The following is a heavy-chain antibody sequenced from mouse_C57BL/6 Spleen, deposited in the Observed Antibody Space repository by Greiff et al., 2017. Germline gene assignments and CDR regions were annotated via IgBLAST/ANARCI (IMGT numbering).Heavy chain of an antibody. CDR2: IHPNSGST. J-gene: IGHJ3*01. Sequence: QVQLQQPGAELVKPGASVKLSCKASGYTFTSYWMHWVKQRPGQGLEWIGMIHPNSGSTNYNEKFKSKATLTVDKSSSTAYMQLGSLTSEDSAVYYCARDYYGSSYWFAYWGQGTLVTVSA. CDR3: ARDYYGSSYWFAY. D-gene: IGHD1-1*01. V-gene: IGHV1-64*01. CDR1: GYTFTSYW.